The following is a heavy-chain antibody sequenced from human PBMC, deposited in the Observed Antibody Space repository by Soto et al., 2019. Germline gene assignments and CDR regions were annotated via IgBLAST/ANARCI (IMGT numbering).Heavy chain of an antibody. J-gene: IGHJ6*02. V-gene: IGHV4-34*01. Sequence: PSETLSLTCAVYGGSFSGCDWRWFRQPPGKGLEWIGEINHSGSTNYNPSLKSRVTISVDTSKNQFSLKLSSVTAADTAVYYCARFRRAAAGSGYYYGMDVWGQGTTVT. CDR3: ARFRRAAAGSGYYYGMDV. CDR2: INHSGST. D-gene: IGHD6-13*01. CDR1: GGSFSGCD.